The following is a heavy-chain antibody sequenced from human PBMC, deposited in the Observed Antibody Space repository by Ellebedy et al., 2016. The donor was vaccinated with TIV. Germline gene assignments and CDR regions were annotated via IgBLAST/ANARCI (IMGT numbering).Heavy chain of an antibody. CDR3: ARSGDAWGIDF. D-gene: IGHD3-16*01. CDR2: INGGDGYP. V-gene: IGHV1-3*01. Sequence: AASVKVSCKASGYTFTTYGINWVRQAPGQGLEWMAWINGGDGYPKYSWKFQGRVSFTRDTSATTAYMELSSLTSEDTAVYYCARSGDAWGIDFWGQGTLVTVSS. CDR1: GYTFTTYG. J-gene: IGHJ4*02.